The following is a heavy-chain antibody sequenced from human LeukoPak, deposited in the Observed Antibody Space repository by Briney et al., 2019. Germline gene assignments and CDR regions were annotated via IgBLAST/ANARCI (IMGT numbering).Heavy chain of an antibody. Sequence: PSETLSLTCTVSGGSISSYYWSWIRQPAGKGLEWMGRIYTSGSTNYNPSLKSRVTISVDKSKNQFSLKLSSVTAADTAVYYCARGRDTPGYYYYYMDVWGKGTTVTVSS. CDR3: ARGRDTPGYYYYYMDV. V-gene: IGHV4-4*07. D-gene: IGHD1-14*01. J-gene: IGHJ6*03. CDR1: GGSISSYY. CDR2: IYTSGST.